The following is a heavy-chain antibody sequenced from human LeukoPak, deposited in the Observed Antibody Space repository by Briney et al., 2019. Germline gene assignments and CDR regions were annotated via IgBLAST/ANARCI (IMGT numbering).Heavy chain of an antibody. J-gene: IGHJ4*02. V-gene: IGHV1-69*13. CDR1: GGTFSSYA. D-gene: IGHD4-17*01. CDR3: ARAFPDYGVVPMDY. Sequence: ASVKVSCKASGGTFSSYAISWVRQAPGQGLEWMGGIIPIFGTANYAQKFQGRVTITADESTSTAYMELSSPRSEDTAVYYCARAFPDYGVVPMDYWGQGTLVTVSS. CDR2: IIPIFGTA.